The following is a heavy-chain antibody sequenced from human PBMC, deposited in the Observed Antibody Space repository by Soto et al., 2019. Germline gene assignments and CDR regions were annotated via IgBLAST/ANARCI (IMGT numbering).Heavy chain of an antibody. D-gene: IGHD5-18*01. Sequence: ASVKVSCKASGYTFTIYGISWLRQAPGQGLEWMGWISAYNGNTNYAQKLQGRVTMTTDTSTSTAYMELRSLRSDDTAVYYCARDASQLGLDYYYYAMDVWGQGTTVTVSS. CDR3: ARDASQLGLDYYYYAMDV. CDR1: GYTFTIYG. J-gene: IGHJ6*02. V-gene: IGHV1-18*04. CDR2: ISAYNGNT.